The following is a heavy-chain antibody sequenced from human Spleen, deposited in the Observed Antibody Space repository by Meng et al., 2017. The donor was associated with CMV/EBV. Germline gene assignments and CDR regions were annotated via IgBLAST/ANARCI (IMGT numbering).Heavy chain of an antibody. CDR1: GFTFSSYA. CDR3: AKDSANYDFWSGYYIWYYYYGMDV. Sequence: GESLKISCAASGFTFSSYAMHWVRQAPGKGLEWVAVISYDGSNKYYADSVKGRFTISRDNSKNTLYLQMNSLRAEDTAVYYCAKDSANYDFWSGYYIWYYYYGMDVWGQGTTVTVSS. D-gene: IGHD3-3*01. J-gene: IGHJ6*02. CDR2: ISYDGSNK. V-gene: IGHV3-30*04.